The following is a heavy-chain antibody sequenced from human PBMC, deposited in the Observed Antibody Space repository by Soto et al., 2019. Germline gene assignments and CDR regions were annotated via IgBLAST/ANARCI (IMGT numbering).Heavy chain of an antibody. V-gene: IGHV3-23*01. D-gene: IGHD1-1*01. CDR1: GFIFNNYA. CDR2: IRDSGVRT. J-gene: IGHJ4*02. CDR3: AKVPSRPYYFDY. Sequence: EVQLLDSGGGLAQPGGSLRVSCAASGFIFNNYAMNWVRHAPGAGLQWVAGIRDSGVRTYHADSVKGRFIISRDNSKNTLFLQMNSLRAEDTAISYCAKVPSRPYYFDYWGLGTLVTVSS.